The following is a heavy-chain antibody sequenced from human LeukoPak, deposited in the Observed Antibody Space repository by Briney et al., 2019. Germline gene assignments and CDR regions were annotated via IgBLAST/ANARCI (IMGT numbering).Heavy chain of an antibody. CDR2: IYTSGST. J-gene: IGHJ5*02. CDR1: GGSISSYY. CDR3: ARLSRSPGIAARHFQGENWFDP. V-gene: IGHV4-4*09. D-gene: IGHD6-6*01. Sequence: PSETLSLTCTVSGGSISSYYWSWIRQPPGKGLEWIGYIYTSGSTNYNPSLKSRVTISVDTSKNQFSLKLSSVTAADTAVYYCARLSRSPGIAARHFQGENWFDPWGQGTLVTVSS.